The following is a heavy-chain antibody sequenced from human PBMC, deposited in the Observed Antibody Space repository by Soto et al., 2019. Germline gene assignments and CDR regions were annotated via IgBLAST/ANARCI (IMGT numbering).Heavy chain of an antibody. Sequence: SGPTLVNPTQTLTLTCTFSGFSLNTRGMSVSWIRQPPGKALEWLAVIDWNDDKYYSTYLKTRLTISKDISKNQVVLTMTNMDPVVTVTYYCARVIEGGGHAEDDYWGQGTLVTVSS. V-gene: IGHV2-70*13. J-gene: IGHJ4*02. CDR3: ARVIEGGGHAEDDY. D-gene: IGHD2-21*01. CDR1: GFSLNTRGMS. CDR2: IDWNDDK.